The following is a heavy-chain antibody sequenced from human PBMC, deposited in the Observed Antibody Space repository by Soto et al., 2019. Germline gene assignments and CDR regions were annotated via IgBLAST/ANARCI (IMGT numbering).Heavy chain of an antibody. CDR1: GFTFSSYT. Sequence: GGSLRLSCAASGFTFSSYTMNWVRQAPGKGLEWVSSISSGSSYIYYADSVKGRFTISRDNARNSLYLRMTSLRAEDTAVYYCARGLYHFDHWGQGTRVTVSS. J-gene: IGHJ4*02. CDR2: ISSGSSYI. CDR3: ARGLYHFDH. V-gene: IGHV3-21*06.